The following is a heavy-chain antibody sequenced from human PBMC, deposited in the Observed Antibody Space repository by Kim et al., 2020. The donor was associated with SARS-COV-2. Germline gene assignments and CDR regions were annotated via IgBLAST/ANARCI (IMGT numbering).Heavy chain of an antibody. D-gene: IGHD4-17*01. CDR3: ARGKGPYGWFDT. V-gene: IGHV3-74*01. CDR2: ISHDGTST. J-gene: IGHJ5*02. Sequence: GGSLRLSCAASGFTVSSYWMHWVRHAPGKGLVWVSRISHDGTSTYYADSVKGRFTISRDSATNTLFLQMSGLRVEDTGVYYCARGKGPYGWFDTWGQGPL. CDR1: GFTVSSYW.